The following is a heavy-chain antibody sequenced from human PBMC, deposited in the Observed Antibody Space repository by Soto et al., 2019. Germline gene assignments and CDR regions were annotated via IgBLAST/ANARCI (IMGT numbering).Heavy chain of an antibody. D-gene: IGHD2-15*01. J-gene: IGHJ5*02. CDR2: IYYSGST. Sequence: PSATLSLTCTVSGGSISSSSYYWGWIRQPPGKGLEWIGSIYYSGSTYYNPSLKSRVTISVDTSKNQFSLKLSSVTAADTAVYYCARQDCSGGSCYSPSGDWFDPWGQGTLVTVSS. V-gene: IGHV4-39*01. CDR1: GGSISSSSYY. CDR3: ARQDCSGGSCYSPSGDWFDP.